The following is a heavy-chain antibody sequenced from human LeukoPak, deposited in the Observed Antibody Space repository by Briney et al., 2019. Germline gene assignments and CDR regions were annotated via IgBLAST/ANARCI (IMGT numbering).Heavy chain of an antibody. CDR1: GFTFDDYA. V-gene: IGHV3-9*01. D-gene: IGHD6-13*01. CDR3: AKDIAAADNTFDY. CDR2: ISWNSGSI. J-gene: IGHJ4*02. Sequence: SGRSLRPSCAASGFTFDDYAMHWVRQAPGKGLEWVSGISWNSGSIGYADSVKGRFTISRDNAKNSLYLQMNSLRAEDTALYYCAKDIAAADNTFDYWGQGTLVTVSS.